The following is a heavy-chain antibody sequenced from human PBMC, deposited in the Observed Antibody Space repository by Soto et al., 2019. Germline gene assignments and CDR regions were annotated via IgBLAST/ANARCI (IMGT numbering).Heavy chain of an antibody. CDR3: ARGGREAAAVNWYVDL. V-gene: IGHV3-72*01. CDR2: TTNKANSYTT. D-gene: IGHD6-13*01. J-gene: IGHJ2*01. Sequence: EVQLVESGGGLVQPGGSLRLSCAASGFTFSDHYMDWVRQAPGKGLEWVGRTTNKANSYTTEYAASVKGRFPISRDDSKNYLYLQMNSLKTEDTGVYYCARGGREAAAVNWYVDLWGRGTLVTVSS. CDR1: GFTFSDHY.